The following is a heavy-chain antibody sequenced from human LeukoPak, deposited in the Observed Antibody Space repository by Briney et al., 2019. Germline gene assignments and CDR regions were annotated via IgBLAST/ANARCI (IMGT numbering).Heavy chain of an antibody. Sequence: GGSLRLSCAASGFTVSSNYMSWVRQAPGKGLEWVSVIYSGGSTYYADSVKGRFTISRGNSKNTLYLQMNSLRAEDTAVYYCARTYYYDSSGYYGLDYWGQGTLVTVSS. CDR1: GFTVSSNY. CDR3: ARTYYYDSSGYYGLDY. CDR2: IYSGGST. V-gene: IGHV3-53*01. D-gene: IGHD3-22*01. J-gene: IGHJ4*02.